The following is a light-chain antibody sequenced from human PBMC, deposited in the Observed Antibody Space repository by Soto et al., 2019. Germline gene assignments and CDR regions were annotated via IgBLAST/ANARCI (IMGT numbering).Light chain of an antibody. CDR3: QQYDNLLL. J-gene: IGKJ5*01. V-gene: IGKV1-33*01. Sequence: DIQMTQSPSSLSASVGDRVTITCQASQDITNYLNWYHQRPGKAPKFLIYDASNLETGVPSRFSGSGSGTNFTFTISSLPPEDIATYYCQQYDNLLLFGQGTRLEIK. CDR2: DAS. CDR1: QDITNY.